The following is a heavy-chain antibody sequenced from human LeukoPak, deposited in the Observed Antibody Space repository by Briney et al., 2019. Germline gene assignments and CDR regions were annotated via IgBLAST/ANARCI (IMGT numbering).Heavy chain of an antibody. Sequence: QPGRSLRLSCAASGFTFSTSPMHWVRQAPGKGLEWVSVISSDGSTKYYADSVKGRFTISRDNSKNTLNLQMDSLRAEDTAVYYCATGRYSDSSGCSLVDHWGQGTLVTVSS. CDR3: ATGRYSDSSGCSLVDH. CDR1: GFTFSTSP. CDR2: ISSDGSTK. J-gene: IGHJ4*02. V-gene: IGHV3-30-3*01. D-gene: IGHD3-22*01.